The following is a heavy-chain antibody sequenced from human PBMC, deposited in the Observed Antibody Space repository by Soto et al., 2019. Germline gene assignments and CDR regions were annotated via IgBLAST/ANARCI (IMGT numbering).Heavy chain of an antibody. V-gene: IGHV4-30-4*01. CDR2: IYYSGST. D-gene: IGHD2-15*01. CDR3: ARGPGVVAATWFDP. Sequence: SETLSLTCTVSGGSISSGDYYWSWIRQPPGKGLEWIGYIYYSGSTYYNPSLKSRVTISVDTSKNQFSLKLSSVTAADTAVYYCARGPGVVAATWFDPWGQGTLVTVSS. CDR1: GGSISSGDYY. J-gene: IGHJ5*02.